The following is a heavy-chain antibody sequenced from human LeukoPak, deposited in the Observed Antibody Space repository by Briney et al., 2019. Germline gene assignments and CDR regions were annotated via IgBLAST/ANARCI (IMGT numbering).Heavy chain of an antibody. CDR3: AKYATGGDY. J-gene: IGHJ4*02. Sequence: ETLSLTCTVSGGSISSSSYWGWIRQPPGKGLEWVSSIGGNGGATYYADSVKGRFTISRDNSKNTLNLHMNSLRAEDTAVYYCAKYATGGDYWGQGTLVTVSS. V-gene: IGHV3-23*01. CDR2: IGGNGGAT. CDR1: GGSISSSSY. D-gene: IGHD2-8*01.